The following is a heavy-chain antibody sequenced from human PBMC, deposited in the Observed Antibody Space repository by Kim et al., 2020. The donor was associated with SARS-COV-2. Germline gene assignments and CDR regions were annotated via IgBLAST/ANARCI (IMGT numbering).Heavy chain of an antibody. CDR1: GDSVSSNSAA. CDR3: ARDPHLYCSGGSCYVYGMDV. J-gene: IGHJ6*02. Sequence: SQTLSLTCAISGDSVSSNSAAWNWIRQSPSRGLEWLGRTYYRSKWYNDYAVSVKSRITINPDTSKNQFSLQLNSVTPEDTAVYYCARDPHLYCSGGSCYVYGMDVWGQGTTVTVSS. CDR2: TYYRSKWYN. D-gene: IGHD2-15*01. V-gene: IGHV6-1*01.